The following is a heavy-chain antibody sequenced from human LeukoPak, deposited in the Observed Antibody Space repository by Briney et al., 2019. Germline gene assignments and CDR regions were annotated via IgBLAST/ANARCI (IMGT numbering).Heavy chain of an antibody. V-gene: IGHV1-3*01. J-gene: IGHJ4*02. Sequence: ASVKVSCKASGYTFTSYATHWVRQAPGQRLEWMGWINAGNGNTKYSQKFQGRVTITRDTSASTAYMELSSLRSEDTAVYYCARVKYCSGGSCPTFDYWGQGTLVTVSS. CDR2: INAGNGNT. CDR1: GYTFTSYA. D-gene: IGHD2-15*01. CDR3: ARVKYCSGGSCPTFDY.